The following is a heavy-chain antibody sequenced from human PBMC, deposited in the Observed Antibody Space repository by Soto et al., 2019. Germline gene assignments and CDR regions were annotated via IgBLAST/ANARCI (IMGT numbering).Heavy chain of an antibody. CDR3: ARDRDGHNFGEVDS. Sequence: GGSLRLSCAASGFIFKNYAMHWVRQAPGKGLEWVAIISYDGSNKYYSDSVKGRFTLSRDNSKNTLYLQMDSLRPEDTALYYCARDRDGHNFGEVDSWGQGTLVTVSS. D-gene: IGHD3-10*01. J-gene: IGHJ4*02. CDR1: GFIFKNYA. CDR2: ISYDGSNK. V-gene: IGHV3-30-3*01.